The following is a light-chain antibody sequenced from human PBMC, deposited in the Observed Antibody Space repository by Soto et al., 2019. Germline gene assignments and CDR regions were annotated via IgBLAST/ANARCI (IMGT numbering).Light chain of an antibody. CDR1: KNINTY. CDR3: QQTSSAPFT. V-gene: IGKV1-39*01. J-gene: IGKJ3*01. CDR2: DAA. Sequence: DIQMTQSPYSLSAAVGDRVTIACRASKNINTYLNWYQQKPGKAPKLLIFDAASLQSGVPSRFSGGGSRTDFTLTITSLQPEDFATYSCQQTSSAPFTFGPGTKVDIK.